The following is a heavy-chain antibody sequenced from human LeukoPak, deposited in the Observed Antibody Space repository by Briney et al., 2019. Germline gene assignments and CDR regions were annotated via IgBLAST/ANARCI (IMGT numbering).Heavy chain of an antibody. V-gene: IGHV3-11*01. Sequence: GGSLRLSCAASGFTFSDYYMTWIRQAPGKGLERASYISSSGSTISYTDSVKGRFTISRDNAKNSLYLQMNSLRVEDMAVYYCARLYCGGDCYVDYWGQGTLVTVSS. CDR2: ISSSGSTI. J-gene: IGHJ4*02. D-gene: IGHD2-21*02. CDR1: GFTFSDYY. CDR3: ARLYCGGDCYVDY.